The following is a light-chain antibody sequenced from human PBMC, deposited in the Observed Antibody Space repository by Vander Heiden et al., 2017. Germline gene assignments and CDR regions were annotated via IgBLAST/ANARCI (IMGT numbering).Light chain of an antibody. CDR3: QQYYYTPPT. J-gene: IGKJ4*01. V-gene: IGKV4-1*01. Sequence: SSQSLLYSSNNKDSLAWYQQKPGQPPKLLIYCASTRESGVPERCSGSGSRTDFTLTIRSLQAEDVAVDYCQQYYYTPPTFGGGTKVEIK. CDR2: CAS. CDR1: QSLLYSSNNKDS.